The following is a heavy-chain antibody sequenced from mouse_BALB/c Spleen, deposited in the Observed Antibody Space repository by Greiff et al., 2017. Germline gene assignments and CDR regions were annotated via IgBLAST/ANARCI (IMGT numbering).Heavy chain of an antibody. Sequence: QVQLQQSGPGLVQPSQSLSITCTVSGFSLTSYGVHWVRQSPGKGLEWLGVIWSGGSTDYNAAFISRLSISKDNSKSQVFFKMNSLQANDTAIYYCARNGRGITTFYYAMDYWGQGTSVTVSS. J-gene: IGHJ4*01. V-gene: IGHV2-2*02. CDR2: IWSGGST. CDR3: ARNGRGITTFYYAMDY. CDR1: GFSLTSYG. D-gene: IGHD2-4*01.